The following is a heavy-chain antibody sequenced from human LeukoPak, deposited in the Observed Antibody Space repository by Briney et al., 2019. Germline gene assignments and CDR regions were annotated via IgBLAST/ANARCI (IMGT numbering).Heavy chain of an antibody. D-gene: IGHD3-10*01. Sequence: SETLSLTCTVSGGSLSSYYWSWIRQPAGKGLEWIGRIYTSGSTNYNPFLKSRVTMSVDTSKNQFSLKLSSVTAADTAVYYCARDGYYYGSGSYYNGGFDYWGQGTLVTVSS. J-gene: IGHJ4*02. CDR3: ARDGYYYGSGSYYNGGFDY. CDR2: IYTSGST. V-gene: IGHV4-4*07. CDR1: GGSLSSYY.